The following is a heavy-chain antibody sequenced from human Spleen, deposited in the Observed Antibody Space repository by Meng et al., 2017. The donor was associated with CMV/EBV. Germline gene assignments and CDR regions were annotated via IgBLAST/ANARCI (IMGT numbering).Heavy chain of an antibody. J-gene: IGHJ4*02. CDR3: AKDQNRYCSGGSCGSDY. D-gene: IGHD2-15*01. CDR1: GFTFSSYS. Sequence: GESLKISCAASGFTFSSYSMNWVRQAPGKGLEWVSSISSSSSYIYYADSVKGRFTISRDNAKNSLYLQMNSLRAEDTAVYYCAKDQNRYCSGGSCGSDYWGQGTLVTVSS. V-gene: IGHV3-21*01. CDR2: ISSSSSYI.